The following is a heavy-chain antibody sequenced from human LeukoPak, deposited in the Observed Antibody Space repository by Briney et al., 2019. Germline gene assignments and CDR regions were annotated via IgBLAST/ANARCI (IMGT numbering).Heavy chain of an antibody. D-gene: IGHD3-16*01. V-gene: IGHV4-38-2*02. Sequence: SETLSLTCTVSGYSISSGYYWGWIRQPPGKGLEWIGEINHSGSTNYNPSLKSRVTISVDTSKNQFSLKLSSVTAADTAVYYCATLSRGRYYYYMDVWGKGTTVTVSS. CDR1: GYSISSGYY. J-gene: IGHJ6*03. CDR3: ATLSRGRYYYYMDV. CDR2: INHSGST.